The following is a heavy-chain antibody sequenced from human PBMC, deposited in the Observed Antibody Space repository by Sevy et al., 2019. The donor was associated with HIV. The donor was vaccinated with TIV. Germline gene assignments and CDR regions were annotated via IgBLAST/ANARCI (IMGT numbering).Heavy chain of an antibody. Sequence: GGSLRLSCAASGFTFDDYAMHWVRQAPGKGLEWVSGISWNSGSIGYADSVKGRFTISRDNAKNSLYLQMNSLRAEDTALYYCAKDATHSSSWSGIDYWGQGTLVTVSS. J-gene: IGHJ4*02. CDR2: ISWNSGSI. CDR3: AKDATHSSSWSGIDY. D-gene: IGHD6-13*01. CDR1: GFTFDDYA. V-gene: IGHV3-9*01.